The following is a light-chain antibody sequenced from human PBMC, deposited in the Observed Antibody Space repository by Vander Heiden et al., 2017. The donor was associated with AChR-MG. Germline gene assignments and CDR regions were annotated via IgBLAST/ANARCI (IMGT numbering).Light chain of an antibody. CDR3: QQYHTYGYT. CDR1: QSVSNW. V-gene: IGKV1-5*01. Sequence: DIQMNQSPSTLSASVGDRVTITCRASQSVSNWLAWYQQIPGEAPRLLVFDATNLDGGVPSRFSGSGSGTEFTLTISSVHPDDFATYYCQQYHTYGYTFGQGTKLQI. J-gene: IGKJ2*01. CDR2: DAT.